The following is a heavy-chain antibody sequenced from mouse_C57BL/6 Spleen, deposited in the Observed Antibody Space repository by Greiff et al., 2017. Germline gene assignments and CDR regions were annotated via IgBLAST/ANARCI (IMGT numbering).Heavy chain of an antibody. D-gene: IGHD4-1*01. V-gene: IGHV5-16*01. CDR1: GFTFSDYY. CDR3: ARVHWDVGYFDV. CDR2: INYDGSST. J-gene: IGHJ1*03. Sequence: EVKVVESEGGLVQPGSSMKLSCTASGFTFSDYYMAWVRQVPEKGLEWVANINYDGSSTYYLDSLKSRFIISRDNAKNILYLQMSSLKSEDTATYYCARVHWDVGYFDVWGTGTTVTVSS.